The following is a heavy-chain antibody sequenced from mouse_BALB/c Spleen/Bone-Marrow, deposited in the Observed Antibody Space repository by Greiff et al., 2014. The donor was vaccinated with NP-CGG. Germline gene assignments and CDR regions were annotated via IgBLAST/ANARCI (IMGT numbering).Heavy chain of an antibody. Sequence: EVQLQQSGPELEKPGASVKISCKAYSYSFTDSNMNWVKQSNGKNLEWIGNIDPYYGGTSYSQKFKGKATLTVDKSSSTAYMQLRSLTSEDSAVYYCAKKDYGSSSFDYWGQGTTLTVSS. D-gene: IGHD1-1*01. CDR1: SYSFTDSN. V-gene: IGHV1-39*01. CDR2: IDPYYGGT. CDR3: AKKDYGSSSFDY. J-gene: IGHJ2*01.